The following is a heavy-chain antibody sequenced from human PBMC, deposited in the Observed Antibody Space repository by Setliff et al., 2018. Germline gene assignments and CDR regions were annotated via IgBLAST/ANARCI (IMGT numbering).Heavy chain of an antibody. CDR2: IHNNGRI. CDR1: GASITSYY. Sequence: PSETLSLTCSVSGASITSYYWSWIRQPPGKGLEWIAYIHNNGRIKYNPALKSRVTISVDTSKNQFTLKVSSMTAADTAIYYCARGLNTESWTPLYWSPGTRVTVSS. D-gene: IGHD2-15*01. J-gene: IGHJ4*02. CDR3: ARGLNTESWTPLY. V-gene: IGHV4-59*08.